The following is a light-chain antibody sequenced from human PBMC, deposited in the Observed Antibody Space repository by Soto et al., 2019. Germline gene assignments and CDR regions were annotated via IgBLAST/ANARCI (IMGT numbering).Light chain of an antibody. CDR1: QSVSSSY. V-gene: IGKV3-20*01. CDR3: QQYGSSPRT. CDR2: GAS. J-gene: IGKJ1*01. Sequence: EIVLTQSPGTLSLSPGERVTLSYRASQSVSSSYLAWYQQKPGQAPRLLIYGASSRATGIPDRFSGSGSGTDFTLTISRLEPEDFAVYYCQQYGSSPRTFGQGTKVEIK.